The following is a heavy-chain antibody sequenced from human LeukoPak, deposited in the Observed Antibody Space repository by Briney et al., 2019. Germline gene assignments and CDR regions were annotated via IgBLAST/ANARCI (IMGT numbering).Heavy chain of an antibody. CDR3: ARGFSDY. Sequence: ASVKVSCKASGYTFTNYDINWVRQATGQGLEWMGWMNSDSGNTGYGQKFQGRVTMTRNTSISTAYMELSSLRSEDTAVYYCARGFSDYWGQGTLVTVSS. CDR2: MNSDSGNT. J-gene: IGHJ4*02. V-gene: IGHV1-8*01. CDR1: GYTFTNYD.